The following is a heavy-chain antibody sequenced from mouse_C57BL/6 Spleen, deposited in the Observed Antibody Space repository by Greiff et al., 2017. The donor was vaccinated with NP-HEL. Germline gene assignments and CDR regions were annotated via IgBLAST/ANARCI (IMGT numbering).Heavy chain of an antibody. CDR1: GYTFTSYW. D-gene: IGHD1-1*01. Sequence: VQLQQSGAELAKPGASVKLSCKASGYTFTSYWMHWVKQRPGQGLEWIGHINPSSGYTKYNQKFKDKATVTADKSSSTAYMQLGSLTYEDSAVYYGARAGGSSLYYAKDDWGQGTSVTVSS. V-gene: IGHV1-7*01. J-gene: IGHJ4*01. CDR2: INPSSGYT. CDR3: ARAGGSSLYYAKDD.